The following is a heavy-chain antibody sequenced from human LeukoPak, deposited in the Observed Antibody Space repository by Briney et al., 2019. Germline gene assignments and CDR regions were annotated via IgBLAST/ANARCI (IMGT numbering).Heavy chain of an antibody. Sequence: GGSLRLSCAASGFSVSSNYMTWVRQAPGNGLEWVSVIYRGGNTYYADSVKGRFTISRDNSKNTLYLQMNSLRAEDTAVYFCAKDEEVTGTNLGLILDAFDIWGQGTMVTVSS. CDR3: AKDEEVTGTNLGLILDAFDI. V-gene: IGHV3-53*01. CDR1: GFSVSSNY. CDR2: IYRGGNT. J-gene: IGHJ3*02. D-gene: IGHD1-20*01.